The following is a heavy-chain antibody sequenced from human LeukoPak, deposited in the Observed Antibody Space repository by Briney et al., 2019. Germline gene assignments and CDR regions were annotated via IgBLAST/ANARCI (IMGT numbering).Heavy chain of an antibody. J-gene: IGHJ4*02. D-gene: IGHD3-22*01. CDR1: GGSISSSSYY. Sequence: SETLSLTCTVSGGSISSSSYYWGWIRQPPGKGLEWIGSIYYSGSAYYNPSLKSRATISVDTSKNQFSLQLSSVTAADTAVYYCARQYDTGGYYCFDYWGQGTLVTVAS. V-gene: IGHV4-39*01. CDR3: ARQYDTGGYYCFDY. CDR2: IYYSGSA.